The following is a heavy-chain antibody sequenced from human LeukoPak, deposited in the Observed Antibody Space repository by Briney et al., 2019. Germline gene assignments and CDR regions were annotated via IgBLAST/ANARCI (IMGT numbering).Heavy chain of an antibody. V-gene: IGHV3-23*01. J-gene: IGHJ3*02. CDR2: ISGTGGST. Sequence: PGGSLRLSCAASGFTFTSYAMSWVRQTPAKGLEWVSVISGTGGSTYYADSVKGRFTISRDNSKNTLYLQMNSLRADDTAVYYCAREGDDSVWESHRDPFDIWGHGTMITVSS. D-gene: IGHD3-16*01. CDR1: GFTFTSYA. CDR3: AREGDDSVWESHRDPFDI.